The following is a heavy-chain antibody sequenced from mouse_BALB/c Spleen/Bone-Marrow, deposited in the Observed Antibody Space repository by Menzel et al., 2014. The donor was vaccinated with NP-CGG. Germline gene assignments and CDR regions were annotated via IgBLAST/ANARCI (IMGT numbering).Heavy chain of an antibody. J-gene: IGHJ3*01. D-gene: IGHD1-1*01. CDR3: SIDYGGTAWFAY. Sequence: DVKLQESGAELVKPGASVKLSCTASGFKFKDTHMHWVKQRPEQGLEWIGRIDPASGDTKYDPKFQGKAAITGDTSSNTAYLQLSSLTSEDTAVYYCSIDYGGTAWFAYWGQGTLVTVSA. V-gene: IGHV14-3*02. CDR1: GFKFKDTH. CDR2: IDPASGDT.